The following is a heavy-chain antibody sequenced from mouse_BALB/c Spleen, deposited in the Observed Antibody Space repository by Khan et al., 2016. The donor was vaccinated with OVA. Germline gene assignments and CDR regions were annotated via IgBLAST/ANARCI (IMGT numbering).Heavy chain of an antibody. CDR3: ARGNCYGYYFDY. CDR1: GYSITSGYA. Sequence: EVKLLESGPGLVKPSQSLSLTCTVTGYSITSGYAWNWIRQFPGNKLEWMGYISYSGVTSYTPSLKSRISITRDTSKNQFFLQLNSVTTEDTATYYCARGNCYGYYFDYWGQGTTLTVSS. D-gene: IGHD1-1*01. CDR2: ISYSGVT. V-gene: IGHV3-2*02. J-gene: IGHJ2*01.